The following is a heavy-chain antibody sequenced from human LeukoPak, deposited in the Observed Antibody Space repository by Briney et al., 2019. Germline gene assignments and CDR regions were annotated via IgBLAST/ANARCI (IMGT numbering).Heavy chain of an antibody. CDR2: ISNSGTTQ. CDR3: ARQNGYRDGWYSDY. CDR1: GFTFSDYY. Sequence: GGSLRLSCGVTGFTFSDYYMSWIRQAPGKGLEGVAYISNSGTTQYYADSVRGRFTISRDNTKNSLFLQTNTLRAEDTAVYYCARQNGYRDGWYSDYWGQGALVTVSS. D-gene: IGHD5-24*01. J-gene: IGHJ4*02. V-gene: IGHV3-11*01.